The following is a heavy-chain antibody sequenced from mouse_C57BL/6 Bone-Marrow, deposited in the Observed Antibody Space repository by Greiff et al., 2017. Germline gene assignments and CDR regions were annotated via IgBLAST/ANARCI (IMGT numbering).Heavy chain of an antibody. V-gene: IGHV14-4*01. CDR2: IDPENGDT. D-gene: IGHD6-1*01. CDR3: TTFYRQRSYFDY. CDR1: GFNIKDDY. J-gene: IGHJ2*01. Sequence: VQLQQSGAELVRPGASVKLSCTASGFNIKDDYMYWVKQRPEQGLEWIGWIDPENGDTEYASKFQGKATITADTSSNPAYLQLSSLTSEDTAVYYCTTFYRQRSYFDYWGQGTTLTVSS.